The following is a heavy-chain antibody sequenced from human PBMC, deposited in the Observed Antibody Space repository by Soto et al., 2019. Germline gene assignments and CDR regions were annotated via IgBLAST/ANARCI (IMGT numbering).Heavy chain of an antibody. CDR2: ISGSGGRA. CDR1: GFPFCSYA. CDR3: AKGGYYSLFDI. V-gene: IGHV3-23*01. Sequence: GGSLRLSCVASGFPFCSYAMSWVRQTPGKGLEWVSGISGSGGRAYYADSVKGRFTISRDNSNNTLSLQMHILRVEDTAVYFCAKGGYYSLFDIWGQGTMVTVSS. D-gene: IGHD3-16*01. J-gene: IGHJ3*02.